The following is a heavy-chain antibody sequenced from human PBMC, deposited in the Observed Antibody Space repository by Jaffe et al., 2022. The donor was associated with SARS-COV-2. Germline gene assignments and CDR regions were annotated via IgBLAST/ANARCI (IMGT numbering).Heavy chain of an antibody. CDR3: ARDETPRYFDY. CDR2: ISSSSSTI. CDR1: GFTFSGYS. V-gene: IGHV3-48*01. J-gene: IGHJ4*02. Sequence: EVQLVESGGGLVQPGGSLRLSCGASGFTFSGYSMNWVRQAPGKGLEWVSYISSSSSTIYYADSVKGRFTISRDNAKHSLYLQMNSLRAEDTAVYYCARDETPRYFDYWGQGTLVTVSS.